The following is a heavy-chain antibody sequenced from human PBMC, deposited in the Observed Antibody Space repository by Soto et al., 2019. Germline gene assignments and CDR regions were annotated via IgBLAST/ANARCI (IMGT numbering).Heavy chain of an antibody. CDR2: IYDSGGT. D-gene: IGHD3-22*01. J-gene: IGHJ4*02. CDR3: AATSWFDNRGSHY. Sequence: SETLSLTCTISGGSISSGDYXXWIRQTPGKGLEWIGYIYDSGGTYYNPSLKSRLIMSVDTSQNQLSLRLSSVTAADTAVYYCAATSWFDNRGSHYWGQGALVTVSS. V-gene: IGHV4-30-4*01. CDR1: GGSISSGDY.